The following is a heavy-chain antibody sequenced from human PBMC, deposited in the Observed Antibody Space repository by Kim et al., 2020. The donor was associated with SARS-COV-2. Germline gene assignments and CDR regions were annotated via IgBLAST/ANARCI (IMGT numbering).Heavy chain of an antibody. CDR2: IIPIFGTA. D-gene: IGHD2-8*01. CDR1: GGTFSSYA. V-gene: IGHV1-69*13. CDR3: ARDPPRTNGPLRPEHWFDP. J-gene: IGHJ5*02. Sequence: SVKVSCKASGGTFSSYAISWVRQAPGQGLEWMGGIIPIFGTANYAQKFQGRVTITADESTSTAYMELSSLRSEDTAVYYCARDPPRTNGPLRPEHWFDPWGQGTLVTVSS.